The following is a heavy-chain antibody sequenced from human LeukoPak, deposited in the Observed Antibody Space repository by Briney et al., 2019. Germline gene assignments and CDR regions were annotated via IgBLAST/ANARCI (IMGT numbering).Heavy chain of an antibody. Sequence: PSETLSLTCTVSGGSISSSSYYWGWIHQPPGKGLEWIGSIYYSGSTYYNPSLKSRVTISVDTSKNQFSLKLSSVTAADTAVYYCARDPVRSYDQPPGFDYWGQGTLVTVSS. D-gene: IGHD1-26*01. J-gene: IGHJ4*02. V-gene: IGHV4-39*07. CDR3: ARDPVRSYDQPPGFDY. CDR2: IYYSGST. CDR1: GGSISSSSYY.